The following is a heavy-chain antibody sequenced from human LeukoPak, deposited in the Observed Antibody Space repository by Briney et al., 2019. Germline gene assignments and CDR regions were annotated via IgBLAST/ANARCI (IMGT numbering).Heavy chain of an antibody. CDR2: INPSGGST. Sequence: ASVKVSCKASGYTFTSYYMHWVRQAPGQGLEWMGIINPSGGSTSYAQKFQGRVTMTTDTSTSTAYMELRSLRSDDTAVYYCASSPTIFGVVISNWFDPWGQGTLVTVSS. J-gene: IGHJ5*02. V-gene: IGHV1-46*01. D-gene: IGHD3-3*01. CDR1: GYTFTSYY. CDR3: ASSPTIFGVVISNWFDP.